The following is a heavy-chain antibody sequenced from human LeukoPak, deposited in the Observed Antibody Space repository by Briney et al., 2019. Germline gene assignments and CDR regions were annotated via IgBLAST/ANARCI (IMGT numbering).Heavy chain of an antibody. CDR2: IYYSGST. CDR3: ARDNGTGELGPFDY. Sequence: SETLSLTCTVSGGSISSYYWSWIRQPPGKGLEWIGYIYYSGSTNYNPSLKSRVTKSVDTSKNQFSLKLSSVTAADTAVYYCARDNGTGELGPFDYWGQGTLVTVSS. J-gene: IGHJ4*02. CDR1: GGSISSYY. D-gene: IGHD7-27*01. V-gene: IGHV4-59*01.